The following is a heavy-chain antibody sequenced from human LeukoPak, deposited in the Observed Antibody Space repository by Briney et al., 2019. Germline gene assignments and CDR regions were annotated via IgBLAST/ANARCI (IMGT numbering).Heavy chain of an antibody. J-gene: IGHJ4*02. CDR3: AKDSLSGIAAAGTYFDY. D-gene: IGHD6-13*01. Sequence: GGSLRLSCAASGFTFSSYAMSWVRQAPGKGLEWVSAISGSGGSTYYADSVKGRFTISRDNSKNTLYLQMNSLRAEDTAVYYCAKDSLSGIAAAGTYFDYWGQGTLVTVSS. CDR1: GFTFSSYA. CDR2: ISGSGGST. V-gene: IGHV3-23*01.